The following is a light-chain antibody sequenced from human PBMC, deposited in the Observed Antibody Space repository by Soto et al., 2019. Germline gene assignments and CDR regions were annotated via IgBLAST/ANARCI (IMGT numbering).Light chain of an antibody. Sequence: DIQVTQSPPTLSASVGDRVTITCXAIQTISTWMAWYQQKPGKAPKLLVYDASTLQSGVASRFSGSGSGTEFTLIISGLQPDDSATYYCQQYTNTNNPWMFGQGTKV. V-gene: IGKV1-5*01. J-gene: IGKJ1*01. CDR3: QQYTNTNNPWM. CDR1: QTISTW. CDR2: DAS.